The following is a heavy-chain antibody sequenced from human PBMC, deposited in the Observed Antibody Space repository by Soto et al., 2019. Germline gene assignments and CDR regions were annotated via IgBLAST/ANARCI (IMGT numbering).Heavy chain of an antibody. V-gene: IGHV1-2*02. Sequence: VSVKVYFKASGYPFTGDYMHLVRQAPRQGLEWMGWINPNSGGTNYAQKFQGRVTMTRDTSISTAYMELSRLRSDDTAVYYCARSRSYYDSSGPLDYWGQGTMVTVSS. CDR3: ARSRSYYDSSGPLDY. J-gene: IGHJ4*02. CDR2: INPNSGGT. CDR1: GYPFTGDY. D-gene: IGHD3-22*01.